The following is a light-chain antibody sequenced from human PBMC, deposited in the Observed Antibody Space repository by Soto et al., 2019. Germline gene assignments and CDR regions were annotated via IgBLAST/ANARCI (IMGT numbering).Light chain of an antibody. J-gene: IGLJ1*01. Sequence: QSALTQPASVSGSPGQSITISCTGTSSDVGRYNYVPWYQQYPGRAHKLIIFDVTNRPSGVSHRFSGSKSGNTASLTISGLQAEDEADYYCNSYTGTSARDAFGTGTKVTVL. CDR2: DVT. V-gene: IGLV2-14*03. CDR1: SSDVGRYNY. CDR3: NSYTGTSARDA.